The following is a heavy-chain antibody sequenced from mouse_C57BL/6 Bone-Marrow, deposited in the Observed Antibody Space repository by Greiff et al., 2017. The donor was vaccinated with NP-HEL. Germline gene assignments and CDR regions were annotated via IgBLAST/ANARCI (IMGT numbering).Heavy chain of an antibody. CDR1: GYAFSSSW. CDR2: IYPGDGDT. CDR3: ARRDYYGHWYFDV. V-gene: IGHV1-82*01. D-gene: IGHD1-1*01. Sequence: VQVVESGPELVKPGASVKISCKASGYAFSSSWMNWVKQRPGKGLEWIGRIYPGDGDTNYNGKFKGKATLTADKSSSTAYMQLSSLTSEDSAVYFCARRDYYGHWYFDVWGTGTTVTVSS. J-gene: IGHJ1*03.